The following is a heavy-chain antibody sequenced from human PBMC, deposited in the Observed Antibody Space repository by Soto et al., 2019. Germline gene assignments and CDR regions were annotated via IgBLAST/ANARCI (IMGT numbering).Heavy chain of an antibody. CDR3: ARDKITVLFDY. D-gene: IGHD3-10*01. J-gene: IGHJ4*02. CDR2: INHSGST. V-gene: IGHV4-34*01. Sequence: QVQLQQWGAGLLKPSETLSLTCAVYGGSFSGYYWTWIRQPPGTGLEWIGEINHSGSTNYNPSLKSRVTISVDTSTNQFSLKLTSVTAAATAVYYCARDKITVLFDYWGQGTLVTVSS. CDR1: GGSFSGYY.